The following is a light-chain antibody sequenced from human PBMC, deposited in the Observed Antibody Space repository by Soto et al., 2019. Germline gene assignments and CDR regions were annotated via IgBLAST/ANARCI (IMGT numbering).Light chain of an antibody. CDR3: QQYNSMLS. CDR2: DAS. V-gene: IGKV1-33*01. Sequence: DIQMTQSPSSLSASVGDRVTIACQSSHDVSRNLNWFQQKPGEAPKLLIYDASNLERGVPSRFSASWSGTDFTFTISSLQPEDVATYYCQQYNSMLSFGGGTEIELK. CDR1: HDVSRN. J-gene: IGKJ4*01.